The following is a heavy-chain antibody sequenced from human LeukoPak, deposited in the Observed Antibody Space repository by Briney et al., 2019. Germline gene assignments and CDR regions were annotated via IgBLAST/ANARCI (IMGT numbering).Heavy chain of an antibody. CDR1: GYTFTSYG. J-gene: IGHJ5*02. CDR2: ISAYNGNT. D-gene: IGHD2-2*01. CDR3: ARIAQYCSSTSCYRGFNWFDP. V-gene: IGHV1-18*01. Sequence: VASVKVSCKASGYTFTSYGISWVRQAPGQGLEWMGWISAYNGNTNYAQKLQGRVTMTTDTSTSTAYIELRSLRSGDTAVYYCARIAQYCSSTSCYRGFNWFDPWGQGTLVTVSS.